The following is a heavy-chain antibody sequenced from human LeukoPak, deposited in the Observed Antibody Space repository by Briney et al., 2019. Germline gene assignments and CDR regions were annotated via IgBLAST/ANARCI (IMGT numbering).Heavy chain of an antibody. CDR3: ARAPGYYDSSGYYYYYYYMDV. CDR1: GYTFTDYY. Sequence: GASVKVSCKVSGYTFTDYYMHWVQQAPGKGLEWMGLVDPEDGETIYAEKFQGRVTITADTSTDTAYMELSSLRSEDTAVYYCARAPGYYDSSGYYYYYYYMDVWGKGTTVTVSS. J-gene: IGHJ6*03. V-gene: IGHV1-69-2*01. D-gene: IGHD3-22*01. CDR2: VDPEDGET.